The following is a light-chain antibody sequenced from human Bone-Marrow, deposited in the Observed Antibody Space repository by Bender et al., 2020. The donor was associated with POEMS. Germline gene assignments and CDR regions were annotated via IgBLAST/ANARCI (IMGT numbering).Light chain of an antibody. CDR1: SSDVGGYGY. Sequence: QSALTQPRSVSGSPGQSVTISCTGTSSDVGGYGYVSWYQQHPGKAPKLLIYDVSDRPSGISSRFSGSKSGNTASLTISGLQAEDEADYYCSSYTSGNTWVFGGGARLTVL. V-gene: IGLV2-14*03. J-gene: IGLJ3*02. CDR3: SSYTSGNTWV. CDR2: DVS.